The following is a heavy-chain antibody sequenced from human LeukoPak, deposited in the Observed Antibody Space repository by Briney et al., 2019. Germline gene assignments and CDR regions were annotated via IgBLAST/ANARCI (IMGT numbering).Heavy chain of an antibody. CDR3: ARASHSGYGPDAFDI. D-gene: IGHD5-12*01. Sequence: ASVKVSCKASGYTFTSYGISWVRQAPGQGLEWMGWISAYNGNTNYAQKLQGRVTMTTDTSTSTAYMELRSLRSDDTAVYYCARASHSGYGPDAFDIWGQGTMVTVSS. CDR1: GYTFTSYG. CDR2: ISAYNGNT. J-gene: IGHJ3*02. V-gene: IGHV1-18*01.